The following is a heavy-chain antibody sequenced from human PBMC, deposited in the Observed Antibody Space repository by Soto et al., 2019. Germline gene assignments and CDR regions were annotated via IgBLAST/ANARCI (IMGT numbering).Heavy chain of an antibody. CDR1: GGTFSNYA. J-gene: IGHJ6*02. Sequence: QVQLVQSGAEMRKPGSSVKVSCKSSGGTFSNYAISWVRQASGQGLEWLGGVIPAFNSAQYAPKFQGRVAITADTSTSTAYMELSSLTSEGTAVYYCGRRANRGMDVWGQGTTVIVSS. CDR3: GRRANRGMDV. D-gene: IGHD2-8*01. CDR2: VIPAFNSA. V-gene: IGHV1-69*06.